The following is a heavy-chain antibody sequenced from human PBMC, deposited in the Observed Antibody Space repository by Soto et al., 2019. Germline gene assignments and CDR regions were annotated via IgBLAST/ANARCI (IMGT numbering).Heavy chain of an antibody. Sequence: NPXETLSLTCEVSGVSFSNRSLYWTWIRQPPGKGLEWIGFLYYGGTNYNPSLKSRLTIALDTSKNQISLNLSSVTAADTAVYYCVRELGLTARTDDKYYYYALDVWGQGTTVTVSS. CDR2: LYYGGT. V-gene: IGHV4-61*01. CDR3: VRELGLTARTDDKYYYYALDV. J-gene: IGHJ6*02. CDR1: GVSFSNRSLY. D-gene: IGHD3-22*01.